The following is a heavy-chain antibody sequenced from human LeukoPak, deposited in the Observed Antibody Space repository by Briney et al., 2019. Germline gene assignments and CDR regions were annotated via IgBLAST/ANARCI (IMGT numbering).Heavy chain of an antibody. CDR3: ARVSLPTNYYDSSGYSSPFDC. V-gene: IGHV4-39*01. D-gene: IGHD3-22*01. CDR2: IYYSGST. CDR1: GGSISSSSYY. Sequence: SETLSLTCTVSGGSISSSSYYWGWIRQPPGKGLEWIGSIYYSGSTYYNPSLKSRVTISVDTSKNQFSLKLSSVTAADTAVYYCARVSLPTNYYDSSGYSSPFDCWGQGTLVTVSS. J-gene: IGHJ4*02.